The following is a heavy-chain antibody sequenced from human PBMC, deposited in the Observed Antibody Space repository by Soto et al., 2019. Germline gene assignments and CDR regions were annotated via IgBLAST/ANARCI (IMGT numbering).Heavy chain of an antibody. D-gene: IGHD3-10*01. Sequence: GGSLRLSCAASGFSLSSYSMNWVRQAPGKGLEWVSGINWNGGSTGYADSVKGRFTISRDNAKNSLYLQMNSLRAEDTALSYCATLGYYYGSGRVGYWGQGTLVTVSS. CDR3: ATLGYYYGSGRVGY. CDR1: GFSLSSYS. V-gene: IGHV3-20*04. CDR2: INWNGGST. J-gene: IGHJ4*02.